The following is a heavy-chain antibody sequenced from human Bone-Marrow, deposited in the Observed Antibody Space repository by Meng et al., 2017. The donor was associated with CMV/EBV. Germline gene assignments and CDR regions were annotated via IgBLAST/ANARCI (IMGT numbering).Heavy chain of an antibody. Sequence: GESLKISCAASGFTFSDYYMSWIRQAPGKGLEWVAFIRYDGSNKYYADSVKGRFTISRDNSKNTLYLQMNSLRAEDTAVYYCAREYSSSWYGFDYWGQGTLVTVSS. D-gene: IGHD6-13*01. V-gene: IGHV3-30*02. CDR2: IRYDGSNK. CDR3: AREYSSSWYGFDY. J-gene: IGHJ4*02. CDR1: GFTFSDYY.